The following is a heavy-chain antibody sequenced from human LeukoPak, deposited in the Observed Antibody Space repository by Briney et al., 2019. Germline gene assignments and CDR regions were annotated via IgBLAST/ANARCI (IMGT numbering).Heavy chain of an antibody. Sequence: PGGSLRLSCAASGFTFSSYAMSWVRQAPGKGLEWVSGINWNGGGTGYADSVKGRFTISRDNAKNSLYLQMNSLRAEDTALYYCARGRFQYDSSAEGFDYWGQGTLVTVSS. CDR1: GFTFSSYA. J-gene: IGHJ4*02. V-gene: IGHV3-20*04. D-gene: IGHD3-22*01. CDR3: ARGRFQYDSSAEGFDY. CDR2: INWNGGGT.